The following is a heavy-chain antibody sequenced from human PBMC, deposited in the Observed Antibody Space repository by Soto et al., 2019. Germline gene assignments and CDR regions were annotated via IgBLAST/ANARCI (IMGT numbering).Heavy chain of an antibody. Sequence: ASVKVSCKASGYTFTSYDINWVRQATGQGLEWMGWMNPNSGNTGYAQKFQGRVTMTRNTSISTAYMELSSLRSEDTAVYYCARGARYCSGGSRSYYFDYWGQGTLVTVSS. J-gene: IGHJ4*02. D-gene: IGHD2-15*01. CDR1: GYTFTSYD. V-gene: IGHV1-8*01. CDR3: ARGARYCSGGSRSYYFDY. CDR2: MNPNSGNT.